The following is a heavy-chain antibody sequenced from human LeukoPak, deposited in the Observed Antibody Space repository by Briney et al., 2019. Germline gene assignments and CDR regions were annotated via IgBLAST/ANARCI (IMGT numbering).Heavy chain of an antibody. CDR2: IIPIFGTA. CDR3: ARAALVPAAIPGYYYGMDV. Sequence: SVKVSCKASGGTFSSYAISWVPQAPGQGLEWMGGIIPIFGTANYAQKFQGRVTITPDKSTSTAYMELSSLRSEDTAVYYCARAALVPAAIPGYYYGMDVWGKGTTVTVSS. CDR1: GGTFSSYA. J-gene: IGHJ6*04. D-gene: IGHD2-2*01. V-gene: IGHV1-69*06.